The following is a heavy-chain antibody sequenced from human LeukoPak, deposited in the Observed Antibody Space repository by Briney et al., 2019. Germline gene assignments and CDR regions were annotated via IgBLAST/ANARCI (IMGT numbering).Heavy chain of an antibody. CDR1: GYTFSPYW. J-gene: IGHJ4*02. CDR2: ISDGGSAT. V-gene: IGHV3-7*03. CDR3: TRENYVPDS. D-gene: IGHD3-10*02. Sequence: GGSLRLSCVASGYTFSPYWMSWVRQTAGKGLEWVASISDGGSATYYVDSVRGRFTISRDDAKNSLFLQMNGLSADDTAVYYCTRENYVPDSWGQGTLVTVSS.